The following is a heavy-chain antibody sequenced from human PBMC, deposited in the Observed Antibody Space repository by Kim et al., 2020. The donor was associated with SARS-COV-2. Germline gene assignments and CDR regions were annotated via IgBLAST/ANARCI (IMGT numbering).Heavy chain of an antibody. V-gene: IGHV1-46*01. CDR3: ARDFPNYYDSSGRDY. J-gene: IGHJ4*02. Sequence: ASVKVSCKASGYTFTSYYMHWVRQAPGQGLEWMGIINPSGGSTSYAQKFQGRVTMTRDTSTSTVYMELSSLRSEDTAVYYCARDFPNYYDSSGRDYWGQGTLVTVSS. D-gene: IGHD3-22*01. CDR2: INPSGGST. CDR1: GYTFTSYY.